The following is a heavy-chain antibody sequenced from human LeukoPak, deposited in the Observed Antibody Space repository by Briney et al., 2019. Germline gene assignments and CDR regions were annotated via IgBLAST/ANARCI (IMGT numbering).Heavy chain of an antibody. D-gene: IGHD2-15*01. CDR1: GITFSNYG. CDR2: ISYDESDK. J-gene: IGHJ6*02. V-gene: IGHV3-30*18. CDR3: AKGVVAATNAAYYGMDV. Sequence: GRSLRLSCAASGITFSNYGMHWVRQAPGKGLEWVAVISYDESDKYYADSVKGRFTISRDNSKNTLYLQMNSLRPEDTAVYYCAKGVVAATNAAYYGMDVWGQGTTVTVSS.